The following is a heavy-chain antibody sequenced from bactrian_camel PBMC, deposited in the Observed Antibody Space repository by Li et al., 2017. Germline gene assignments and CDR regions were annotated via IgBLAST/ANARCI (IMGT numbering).Heavy chain of an antibody. V-gene: IGHV3S6*01. CDR2: IETDGVNT. CDR1: GFTFSSYG. D-gene: IGHD2*01. Sequence: HVQLVESGGGLVQPGGSLRLSCAASGFTFSSYGMTWVRQAPGKGLEWVSSIETDGVNTYYADFAKGRFTVSHDNAKNTVYLQMNNLKPEDTAMYYCAAESVHDSGGYYCTYEYKYWGQGTQVTVS. CDR3: AAESVHDSGGYYCTYEYKY. J-gene: IGHJ4*01.